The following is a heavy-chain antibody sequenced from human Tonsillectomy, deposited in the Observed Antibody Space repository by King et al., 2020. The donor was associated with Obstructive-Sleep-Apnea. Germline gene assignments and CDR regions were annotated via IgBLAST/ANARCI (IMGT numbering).Heavy chain of an antibody. CDR2: ISWDSGSI. V-gene: IGHV3-9*01. Sequence: VQLVESGGGLVQPGRSLRLSCAVSGFTFDDYAMHWVRQAPGKGLEWVSGISWDSGSIGYADSVKGRFTISRDNAKNSLYLQVSSLKPEDTALYYCVKDKISGWYVDYFDYWGQGTLVTVSS. J-gene: IGHJ4*02. CDR1: GFTFDDYA. CDR3: VKDKISGWYVDYFDY. D-gene: IGHD6-19*01.